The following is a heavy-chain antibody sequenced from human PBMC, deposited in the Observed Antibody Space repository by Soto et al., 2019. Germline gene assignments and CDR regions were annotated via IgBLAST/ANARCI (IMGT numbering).Heavy chain of an antibody. J-gene: IGHJ5*02. Sequence: SETLSLTCTVFGASISSGTYYWTWIRQAPGKGLEWVGHIYYTGNTNYNPALNDRVTISVDTSKNHFSLQLTSVAVADTAVYYCARGAGFSYASTWFDIWGQGTLVT. D-gene: IGHD5-18*01. CDR2: IYYTGNT. V-gene: IGHV4-61*03. CDR1: GASISSGTYY. CDR3: ARGAGFSYASTWFDI.